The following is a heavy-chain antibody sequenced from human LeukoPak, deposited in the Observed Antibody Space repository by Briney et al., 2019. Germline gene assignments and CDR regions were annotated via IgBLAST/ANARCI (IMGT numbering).Heavy chain of an antibody. CDR1: GYTFTSYY. J-gene: IGHJ4*02. D-gene: IGHD6-13*01. Sequence: ASVKVSCKASGYTFTSYYMHWVRQAPGQGLEWMGIINPSGGSTSCAQKFQGRVTMTRDTSTSTVYMELSSLRSEDTAVYYCARALEAAALDYWGQGTLVTVSS. CDR3: ARALEAAALDY. CDR2: INPSGGST. V-gene: IGHV1-46*01.